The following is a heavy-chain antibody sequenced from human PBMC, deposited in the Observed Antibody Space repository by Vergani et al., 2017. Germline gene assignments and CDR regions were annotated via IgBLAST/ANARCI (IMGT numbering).Heavy chain of an antibody. CDR1: GFTFSGYY. CDR2: INTNTGNP. D-gene: IGHD2-21*01. V-gene: IGHV7-4-1*02. J-gene: IGHJ6*02. Sequence: QVQLVQSGAEVKKPGASVKVSCKTSGFTFSGYYIHWVRQAPGQGLEWMGWINTNTGNPTYAQGFTGRFVFSLDTSVSTAYLQISSLKAEDTAVYYCARERRVVIHRINYYYYYGMDVWCQGTTVTVSS. CDR3: ARERRVVIHRINYYYYYGMDV.